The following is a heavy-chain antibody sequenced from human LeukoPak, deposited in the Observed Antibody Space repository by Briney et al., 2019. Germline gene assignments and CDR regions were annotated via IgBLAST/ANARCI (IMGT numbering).Heavy chain of an antibody. CDR2: ISGSGGST. CDR3: AKGRPIVLMVYALGAFDI. J-gene: IGHJ3*02. Sequence: GGSLRLSCAASGFTFSSYSMNWVRQAPGKGLEWVSAISGSGGSTYYADSVKGRFTISRDNSKNTLYLQMNSLRAEDTAVYYCAKGRPIVLMVYALGAFDIWGQGTMVTVSS. CDR1: GFTFSSYS. V-gene: IGHV3-23*01. D-gene: IGHD2-8*01.